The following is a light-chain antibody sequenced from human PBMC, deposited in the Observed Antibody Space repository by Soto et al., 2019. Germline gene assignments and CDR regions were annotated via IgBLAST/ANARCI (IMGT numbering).Light chain of an antibody. V-gene: IGKV3-20*01. J-gene: IGKJ1*01. CDR1: QSVSSSY. Sequence: EIVLTQSPGTLSFSXGXXXXXSCXXSQSVSSSYLAWYQQKPGQAPRLLIYGASSRATGIPDRFSGSGSGTDFTLTISRLEPEDFAVYYCQQYGSSPWTFGQGTKVDIK. CDR2: GAS. CDR3: QQYGSSPWT.